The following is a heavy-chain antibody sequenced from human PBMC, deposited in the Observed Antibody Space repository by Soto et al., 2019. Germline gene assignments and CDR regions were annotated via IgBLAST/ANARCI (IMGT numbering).Heavy chain of an antibody. CDR3: AKDRGDYDVGQGMDV. D-gene: IGHD4-17*01. CDR2: ISWNSGSI. J-gene: IGHJ6*04. V-gene: IGHV3-9*01. CDR1: GFTFDDYA. Sequence: GGSLRLSCAASGFTFDDYAMHWVRQAPGKGLEWVSGISWNSGSIGYADSVKGRFTISSDNAKNSLYLQMNSLRAEDTALYYCAKDRGDYDVGQGMDVWGKGTTVTVSS.